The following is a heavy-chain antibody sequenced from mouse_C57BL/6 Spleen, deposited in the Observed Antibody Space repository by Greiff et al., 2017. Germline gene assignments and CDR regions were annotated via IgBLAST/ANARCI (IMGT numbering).Heavy chain of an antibody. J-gene: IGHJ1*03. V-gene: IGHV2-2*01. Sequence: QVQLKESGPGLVQPSQSLSITCTVSGFSFTSYGVHWVRQSPGKGLEWLGVIWSGGSTDYNAAFISRLSISKDNSKSQVFFKMNSLQADDTAIYYCARDPLLLRPYWYFDVWGTGTTVTVSS. D-gene: IGHD1-1*01. CDR2: IWSGGST. CDR1: GFSFTSYG. CDR3: ARDPLLLRPYWYFDV.